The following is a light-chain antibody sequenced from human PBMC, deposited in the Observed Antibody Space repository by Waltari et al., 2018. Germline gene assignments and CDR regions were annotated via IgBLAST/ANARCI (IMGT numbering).Light chain of an antibody. J-gene: IGLJ2*01. CDR3: NSYTSSSTLV. V-gene: IGLV2-14*03. Sequence: QSALTQPASVSGSPGQSIPIPCTGTSSDVGGYNFVSWSQQHPGKAPKLMIYDVSNRASGVSNRFSGSKSCNTASLTISGLQAEDEADYYCNSYTSSSTLVFGGGTKVTVL. CDR2: DVS. CDR1: SSDVGGYNF.